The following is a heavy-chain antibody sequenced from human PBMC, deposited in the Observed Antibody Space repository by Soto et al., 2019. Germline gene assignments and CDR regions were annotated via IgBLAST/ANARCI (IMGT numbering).Heavy chain of an antibody. CDR1: GFTFSSYG. J-gene: IGHJ4*02. V-gene: IGHV3-30*18. Sequence: GGSLRLSCAASGFTFSSYGMHWVRQAPGKGLEWVAVISYDGSNKYYADSVKGRFTISRDNSKNTLYLQMNSLRAEDTAVYYCAKDFGSIVVVPAAILGYFDYWGQGTLVTVSS. D-gene: IGHD2-2*01. CDR3: AKDFGSIVVVPAAILGYFDY. CDR2: ISYDGSNK.